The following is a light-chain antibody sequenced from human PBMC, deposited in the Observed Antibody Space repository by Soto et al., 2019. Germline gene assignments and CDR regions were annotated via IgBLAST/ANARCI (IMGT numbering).Light chain of an antibody. CDR1: SSDVGGSNY. CDR2: EVS. CDR3: SSYTRSNTPVV. J-gene: IGLJ2*01. V-gene: IGLV2-14*01. Sequence: QSVLTQPASVSGSPGQSITISCTGTSSDVGGSNYVSWYQLHPNKAPKLMIYEVSNRPSGVSNRFSGSKSGNTASLTISGLQAEDEADYYRSSYTRSNTPVVFGGGTKLTVL.